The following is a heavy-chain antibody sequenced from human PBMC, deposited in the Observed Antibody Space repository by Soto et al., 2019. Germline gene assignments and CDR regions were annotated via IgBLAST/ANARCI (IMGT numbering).Heavy chain of an antibody. CDR3: AKVKSGTNWFDP. CDR2: ISVSGSP. Sequence: PGGSLRLSCAASGFTFSSYAMSWVRQAPGKGLEWVSTISVSGSPYYADSVKGRFTISRDNSKNTLYLLMNSLRAEDTAVYYCAKVKSGTNWFDPWGQGTLVTVSS. D-gene: IGHD1-1*01. V-gene: IGHV3-23*01. CDR1: GFTFSSYA. J-gene: IGHJ5*02.